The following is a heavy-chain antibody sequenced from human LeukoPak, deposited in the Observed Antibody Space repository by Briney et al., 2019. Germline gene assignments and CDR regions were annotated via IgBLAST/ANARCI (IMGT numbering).Heavy chain of an antibody. D-gene: IGHD5-12*01. J-gene: IGHJ6*02. CDR2: ISGSGGST. CDR3: AKVRGYYYGMDV. Sequence: GGSLRLSSAASGFTFSSYAMSWVRQAPGKGLEWVSAISGSGGSTYYADSVKGRFTISRDNSKNTLYLQMNSLRAEDTAVYYCAKVRGYYYGMDVWGQGTTVTVSS. CDR1: GFTFSSYA. V-gene: IGHV3-23*01.